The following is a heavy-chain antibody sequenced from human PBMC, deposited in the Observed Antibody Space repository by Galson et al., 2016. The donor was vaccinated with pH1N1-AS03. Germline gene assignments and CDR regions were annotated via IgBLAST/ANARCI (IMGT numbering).Heavy chain of an antibody. CDR3: VRESEISGVVSFNY. CDR1: GYTFTTYG. CDR2: ISAYYGDT. Sequence: CKASGYTFTTYGISWVRQAPGQGLEWMGWISAYYGDTHFAHKFQERVTLTRDTSTATAYMELRNLRSDDTAVYYCVRESEISGVVSFNYWGQGTLVTVSS. D-gene: IGHD3-3*01. J-gene: IGHJ4*02. V-gene: IGHV1-18*01.